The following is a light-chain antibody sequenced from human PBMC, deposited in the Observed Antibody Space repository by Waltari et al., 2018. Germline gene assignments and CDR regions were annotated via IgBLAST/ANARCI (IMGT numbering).Light chain of an antibody. J-gene: IGKJ1*01. V-gene: IGKV1-39*01. Sequence: DIQMTQSPSSLSASVGDRVTITCRASQSISSYLNWYQQKQGKAPKLLISAASSLQSGVPSRFSGSGSGTDFTLTISSLQPEDFATYYCQQSYSTPRTFGQGTKVEIK. CDR3: QQSYSTPRT. CDR1: QSISSY. CDR2: AAS.